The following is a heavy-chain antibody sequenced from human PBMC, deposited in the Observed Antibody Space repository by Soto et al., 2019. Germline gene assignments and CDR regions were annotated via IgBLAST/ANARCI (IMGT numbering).Heavy chain of an antibody. CDR2: IKSKTDDGTT. CDR1: GFTFSNAW. D-gene: IGHD2-2*01. J-gene: IGHJ6*02. V-gene: IGHV3-15*01. Sequence: GGSLRLSCTVSGFTFSNAWMTWVRQAPGKGLEWVGRIKSKTDDGTTDYAAPVKGRFTISRDDSRNTLYLQMNSLKTEDTAVYYCTTDSSSWAYYYYYGMHVWGQGTTVTVSS. CDR3: TTDSSSWAYYYYYGMHV.